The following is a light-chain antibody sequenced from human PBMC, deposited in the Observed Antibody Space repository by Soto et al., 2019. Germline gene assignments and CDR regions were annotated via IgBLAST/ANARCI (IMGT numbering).Light chain of an antibody. V-gene: IGKV3-20*01. J-gene: IGKJ1*01. CDR2: GAS. CDR3: HHYGTSPPT. Sequence: VLTQSPGTLSLSPGERATLSCRASQSVTSSDLAWYQHKPGQAPRLLISGASSRATGIPDRFSGSGSGTDFTLTISRLEPEDFAVFYCHHYGTSPPTFGQGTKVDI. CDR1: QSVTSSD.